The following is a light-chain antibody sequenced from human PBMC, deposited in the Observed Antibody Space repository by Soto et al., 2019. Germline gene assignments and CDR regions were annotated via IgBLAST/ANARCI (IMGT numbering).Light chain of an antibody. J-gene: IGLJ1*01. CDR3: SSYAGSNNFV. CDR2: EVN. CDR1: SSDVGGYNY. V-gene: IGLV2-8*01. Sequence: QSVLTQPPSASGSPGQSVTISCIGTSSDVGGYNYVSWYQQHPGKAPKLMIYEVNQRPSGVPDRFSASKSGNTASLTVSGLQAEDEADYYCSSYAGSNNFVFGTGTKVTVL.